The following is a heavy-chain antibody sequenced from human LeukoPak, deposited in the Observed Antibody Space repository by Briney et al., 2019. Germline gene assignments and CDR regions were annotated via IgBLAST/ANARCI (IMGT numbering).Heavy chain of an antibody. Sequence: GGSLRLSCAASGFTFSSYWMHWVRQAPGKGLVWVSRINSDGSSTSYADSVKGRFTIPRDNAKNTLYLQMNSLRAEDTAVYYCARTTMFSDILSLWGQGTLVTVSS. J-gene: IGHJ4*02. CDR1: GFTFSSYW. D-gene: IGHD3-9*01. CDR2: INSDGSST. V-gene: IGHV3-74*01. CDR3: ARTTMFSDILSL.